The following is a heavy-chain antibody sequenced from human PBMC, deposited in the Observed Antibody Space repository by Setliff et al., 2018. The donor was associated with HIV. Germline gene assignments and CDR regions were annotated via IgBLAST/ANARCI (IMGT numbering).Heavy chain of an antibody. D-gene: IGHD3-9*01. CDR2: IYSGGST. J-gene: IGHJ4*02. Sequence: SETLSLTCTVSGDSVSSASYYWNWIRQPAGKGLEWIGRIYSGGSTNYNPSLKSRVTMSVDTPKNQFSLKLSSVTAADTAVYYCARYVSDWFYIDSWGQGTLVTVSS. V-gene: IGHV4-61*10. CDR1: GDSVSSASYY. CDR3: ARYVSDWFYIDS.